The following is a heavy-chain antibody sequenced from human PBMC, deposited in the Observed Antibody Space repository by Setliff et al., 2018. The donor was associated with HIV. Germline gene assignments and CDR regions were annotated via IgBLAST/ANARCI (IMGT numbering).Heavy chain of an antibody. CDR1: GGTFSSYA. D-gene: IGHD2-15*01. V-gene: IGHV1-69*05. CDR2: IIPIFGTA. J-gene: IGHJ3*02. Sequence: GASVKVSCKASGGTFSSYAISWVRQAPGQGLEWMGGIIPIFGTANYAQKFQGRVTITTDESTSTAYMEPSSLRSEDTAVYYCARDGRLLNAFDIWGQGTMVTVSS. CDR3: ARDGRLLNAFDI.